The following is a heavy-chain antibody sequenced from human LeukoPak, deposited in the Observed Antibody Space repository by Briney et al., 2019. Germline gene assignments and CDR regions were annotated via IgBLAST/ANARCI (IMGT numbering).Heavy chain of an antibody. Sequence: ASVKVSCKASGGTFSSYAFSWVRQAPGQGLEWMGRIIPILGIANYAQKFQGRVTITADKSTSTAYMELSSLRSEDTAVYYCASPNCSGGSCYSDYWGQGTLVTVSS. CDR2: IIPILGIA. V-gene: IGHV1-69*04. J-gene: IGHJ4*02. CDR3: ASPNCSGGSCYSDY. D-gene: IGHD2-15*01. CDR1: GGTFSSYA.